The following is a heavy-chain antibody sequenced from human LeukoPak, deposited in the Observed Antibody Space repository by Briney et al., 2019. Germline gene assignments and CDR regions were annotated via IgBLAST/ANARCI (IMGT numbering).Heavy chain of an antibody. V-gene: IGHV3-23*01. D-gene: IGHD6-19*01. Sequence: PGGSLRLSCAASVFTFSIYAMSWVREAPGKGLEWGSSISGSGGSTYYADSVKGRFTISRDNFKNTMYLQMNSLRAEDTAVYYCAKDPDSRGWYGEYFQHWGQGTLVTVSS. CDR2: ISGSGGST. CDR1: VFTFSIYA. J-gene: IGHJ1*01. CDR3: AKDPDSRGWYGEYFQH.